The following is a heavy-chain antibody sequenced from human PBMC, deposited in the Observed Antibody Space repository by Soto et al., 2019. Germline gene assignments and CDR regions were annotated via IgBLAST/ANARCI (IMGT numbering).Heavy chain of an antibody. D-gene: IGHD1-1*01. CDR1: GFTFSSPW. J-gene: IGHJ4*02. Sequence: EVHLVESGGGLVQPGGSLRLSCAASGFTFSSPWMTWVRQAPGKGLEWVANIKQDGSQKYYVDSVRGRFTISRDYAENSLYLQMNSLRAEDTAVYYCATQEHNGHCLYWGPGTLVTVSS. CDR3: ATQEHNGHCLY. V-gene: IGHV3-7*01. CDR2: IKQDGSQK.